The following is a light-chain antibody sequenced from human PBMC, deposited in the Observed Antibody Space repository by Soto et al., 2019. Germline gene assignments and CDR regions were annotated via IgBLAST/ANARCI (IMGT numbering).Light chain of an antibody. CDR2: DVS. Sequence: SDLTQPASVSGSPGQSITISCTGTSSDVGGYNYVSWYQQHPGKAPKLMIYDVSNRPSGVSNRFSGSKSGNTASLTISGLQAEDEADYYCSSYTSSSTLNYVFGTGT. V-gene: IGLV2-14*01. CDR3: SSYTSSSTLNYV. CDR1: SSDVGGYNY. J-gene: IGLJ1*01.